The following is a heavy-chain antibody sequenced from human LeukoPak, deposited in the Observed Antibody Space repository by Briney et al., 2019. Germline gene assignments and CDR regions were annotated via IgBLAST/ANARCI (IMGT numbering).Heavy chain of an antibody. Sequence: SVTVSCMASGGTFSSYAISWVRQAPGQGLEWVGGIIPIFGTANYAQKFQGRVTITTDESASTVYMELSSLRSEDTAVYYCARGHCSGGSCYSDYYYYYMDVWGKGTTVTVSS. V-gene: IGHV1-69*05. CDR1: GGTFSSYA. CDR2: IIPIFGTA. D-gene: IGHD2-15*01. CDR3: ARGHCSGGSCYSDYYYYYMDV. J-gene: IGHJ6*03.